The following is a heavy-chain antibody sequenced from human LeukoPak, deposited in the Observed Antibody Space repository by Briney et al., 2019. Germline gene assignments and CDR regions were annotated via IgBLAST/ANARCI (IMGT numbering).Heavy chain of an antibody. Sequence: GGSLRLSCAASGFTFSSYWMSWVRQAPGKGLEWVANIKQDGSEKYYVDSEKGRSTISRDNAKNSLYLQMNSLRAEDTAVYYCATTDIYPLSWVWFDYWGQGTLVTVSS. D-gene: IGHD6-13*01. CDR1: GFTFSSYW. J-gene: IGHJ4*02. CDR3: ATTDIYPLSWVWFDY. CDR2: IKQDGSEK. V-gene: IGHV3-7*01.